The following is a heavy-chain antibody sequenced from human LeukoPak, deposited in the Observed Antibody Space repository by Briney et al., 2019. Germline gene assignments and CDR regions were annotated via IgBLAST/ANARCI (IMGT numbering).Heavy chain of an antibody. J-gene: IGHJ4*02. CDR3: AKVAYYYDSSGYYHFDY. CDR1: GFTFSSYE. V-gene: IGHV3-48*03. D-gene: IGHD3-22*01. CDR2: ISSSGSTK. Sequence: PGGSLRLSCAASGFTFSSYEMNWVRQAPGKGLEWVSYISSSGSTKYYVDSAKGRFTTSRDNAKNSLYLQMNSLRAEDTAVYYCAKVAYYYDSSGYYHFDYWGQGTLVTVSS.